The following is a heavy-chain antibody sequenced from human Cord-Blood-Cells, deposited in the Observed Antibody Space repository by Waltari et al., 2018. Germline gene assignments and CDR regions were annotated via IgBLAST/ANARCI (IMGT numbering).Heavy chain of an antibody. J-gene: IGHJ2*01. Sequence: QLQLQESGAGLVKPSETLSLTCTVSGGSISSSSYYWGWIRQPPGKGLGWIGWIYYSGSTDYDPSLKSRFTISVDTSKNQFSLKLSSVTAAYTAVYYCAKYSSGWYWYVDLWGRGTLVTVSS. V-gene: IGHV4-39*01. CDR3: AKYSSGWYWYVDL. D-gene: IGHD6-19*01. CDR1: GGSISSSSYY. CDR2: IYYSGST.